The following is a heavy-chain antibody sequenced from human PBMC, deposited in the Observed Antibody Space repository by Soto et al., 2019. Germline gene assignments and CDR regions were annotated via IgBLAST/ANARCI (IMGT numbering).Heavy chain of an antibody. V-gene: IGHV3-48*01. Sequence: EVQLVDSGGGLVQPGGSLRLSCAASGFTFSSYSMNWVRQAPGKGLEWVSYISSSSSTIYYADSVKGRFTISRDNAKNSLYLQMNSLRAEDKAVYYCARPKYCSGGTCLTDYWGQGTLVTVSS. CDR3: ARPKYCSGGTCLTDY. D-gene: IGHD2-15*01. CDR1: GFTFSSYS. CDR2: ISSSSSTI. J-gene: IGHJ4*02.